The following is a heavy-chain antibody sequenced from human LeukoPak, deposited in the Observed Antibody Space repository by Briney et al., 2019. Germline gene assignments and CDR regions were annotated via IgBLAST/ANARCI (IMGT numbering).Heavy chain of an antibody. CDR2: ISSSGSTI. CDR1: GFTFSSYE. D-gene: IGHD3-10*01. Sequence: PGGSLRLSCAASGFTFSSYEMNWVRQAPGKGLEWVSYISSSGSTIYYADSVKGRFTISRDNAKNSLYLQMNSLRAEDTAVYHCARDLGSGDCLDYWGQGTLVTVSS. V-gene: IGHV3-48*03. CDR3: ARDLGSGDCLDY. J-gene: IGHJ4*02.